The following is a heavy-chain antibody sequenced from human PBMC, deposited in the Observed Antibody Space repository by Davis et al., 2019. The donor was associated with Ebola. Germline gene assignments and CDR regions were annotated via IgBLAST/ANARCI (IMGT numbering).Heavy chain of an antibody. CDR3: ARDIAAAPNWFDP. CDR2: IVVGSGNT. J-gene: IGHJ5*02. V-gene: IGHV1-58*02. Sequence: SVKVSCKASGYTFTSYGISWVRQAPGQGLEWIGWIVVGSGNTNYAQKFQERVTITRDMSTSTAYMELSSLRSEDTAVYYCARDIAAAPNWFDPWGQGTLVTVSS. CDR1: GYTFTSYG. D-gene: IGHD6-13*01.